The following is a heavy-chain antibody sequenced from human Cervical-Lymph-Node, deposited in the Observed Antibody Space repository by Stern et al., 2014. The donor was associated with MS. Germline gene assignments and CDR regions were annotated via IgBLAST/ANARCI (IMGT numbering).Heavy chain of an antibody. CDR2: IFQSGST. D-gene: IGHD1-14*01. CDR1: GASFSSHF. CDR3: AREPES. Sequence: VQLLESGPGLVKPSETLSLTCSVSGASFSSHFWSWIRQPPGKGLEWIGCIFQSGSTYYNPSLKSRVTISIDTSRNQFSMTLTSVTAADTAVYYCAREPESWGQGTLVTVSS. V-gene: IGHV4-59*11. J-gene: IGHJ5*02.